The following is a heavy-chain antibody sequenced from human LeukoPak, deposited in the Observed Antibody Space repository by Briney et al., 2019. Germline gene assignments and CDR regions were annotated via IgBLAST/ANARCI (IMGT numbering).Heavy chain of an antibody. CDR2: ISSSGSTI. Sequence: GGSLRLSCAASGFTFSDYYMSWIRQAPGKGLEWVSYISSSGSTIYYADSVKGRFTISRDNAKNSLYLQMNSLRAEDTAVYYCAKRVVAAASWSDPWGQGTLVTVSS. CDR1: GFTFSDYY. J-gene: IGHJ5*02. V-gene: IGHV3-11*04. D-gene: IGHD2-15*01. CDR3: AKRVVAAASWSDP.